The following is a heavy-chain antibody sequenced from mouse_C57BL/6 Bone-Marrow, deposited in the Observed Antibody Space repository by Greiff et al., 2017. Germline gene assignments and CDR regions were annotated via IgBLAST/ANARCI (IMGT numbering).Heavy chain of an antibody. J-gene: IGHJ3*01. D-gene: IGHD1-1*01. CDR3: ALIKGFAY. V-gene: IGHV1-64*01. CDR2: IHPISGST. Sequence: QVQLQQPGAELVKPGASVKLSCKASGYTFTSYWMHWVKQRPGQGLEWIGLIHPISGSTNYNGKFKSKATLTVDKSSSTAYMQLSSLTSEDSAVYYCALIKGFAYWGQGTLVTVSA. CDR1: GYTFTSYW.